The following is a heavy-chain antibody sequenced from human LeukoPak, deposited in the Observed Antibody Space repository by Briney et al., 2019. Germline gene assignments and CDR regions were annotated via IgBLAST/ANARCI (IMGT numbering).Heavy chain of an antibody. V-gene: IGHV4-39*07. Sequence: SETLSLACTVSGGSISSTSYYWGWIRQPPGKGLEWMGSIYYSGSTYYNPSLKSRLTISVDTSKNQFSLKLSSVTAADTAIYYCARDKGHYDVDYWGQGTLVTVSS. D-gene: IGHD3-16*01. CDR1: GGSISSTSYY. CDR2: IYYSGST. J-gene: IGHJ4*02. CDR3: ARDKGHYDVDY.